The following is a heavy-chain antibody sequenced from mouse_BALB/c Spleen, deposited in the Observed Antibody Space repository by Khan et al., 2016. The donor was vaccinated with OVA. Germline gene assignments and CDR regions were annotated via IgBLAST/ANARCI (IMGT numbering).Heavy chain of an antibody. J-gene: IGHJ2*01. D-gene: IGHD1-1*01. CDR2: INPGSSGT. CDR3: AREVIATLDY. CDR1: GYSFTDYL. Sequence: QVQLQQSGTELVRPGASVKLSCKASGYSFTDYLIAWVKQRPGQGLEWIGVINPGSSGTYYNENFKDKATLTADKSSSTAYMQLSSLTSDDSAVDFCAREVIATLDYWGQGTTVTVSS. V-gene: IGHV1-54*01.